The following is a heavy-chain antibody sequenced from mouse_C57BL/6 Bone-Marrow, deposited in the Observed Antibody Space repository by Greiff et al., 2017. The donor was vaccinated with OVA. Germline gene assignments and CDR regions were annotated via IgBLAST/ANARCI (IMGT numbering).Heavy chain of an antibody. Sequence: EVKVVESGGGLVQSGRSLRLSCATSGFTFSDFYMEWVRQAPGKGLEWIAASRNKANDYTTAYSASVTGRFIVSRDTSQSILYLQMNALRAEDTAIYYCARDSPYSNGYFDVWGTGTTVTVAS. D-gene: IGHD2-5*01. CDR2: SRNKANDYTT. V-gene: IGHV7-1*01. J-gene: IGHJ1*03. CDR3: ARDSPYSNGYFDV. CDR1: GFTFSDFY.